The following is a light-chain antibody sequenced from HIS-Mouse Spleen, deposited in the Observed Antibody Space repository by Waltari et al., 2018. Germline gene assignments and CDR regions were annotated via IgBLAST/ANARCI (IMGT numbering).Light chain of an antibody. CDR2: EGS. CDR3: CSYAGSSTWV. Sequence: QSALTQPASVSGSPGQSITISCTGTSSDVGSYNLVSWYQQHPSKAPKLMIYEGSKRRSGVSNRFSGSKSGNTASLTISGLQAEDEADYYCCSYAGSSTWVFGGGTKLTVL. V-gene: IGLV2-23*01. J-gene: IGLJ3*02. CDR1: SSDVGSYNL.